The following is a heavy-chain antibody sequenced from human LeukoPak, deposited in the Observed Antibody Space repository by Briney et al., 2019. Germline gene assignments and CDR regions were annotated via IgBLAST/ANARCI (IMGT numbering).Heavy chain of an antibody. J-gene: IGHJ3*02. CDR2: IYYTGST. V-gene: IGHV4-61*01. D-gene: IGHD7-27*01. CDR3: AKSPSWGSGLDAFDI. CDR1: GYSISSGYY. Sequence: PSETLSLTCAVSGYSISSGYYWSWIRQPPGKGLEWIGYIYYTGSTKYNPSLKSRVTLSVDSSKTQFSLKLNSVTAADTAVYYCAKSPSWGSGLDAFDIWGQGTMVTVSS.